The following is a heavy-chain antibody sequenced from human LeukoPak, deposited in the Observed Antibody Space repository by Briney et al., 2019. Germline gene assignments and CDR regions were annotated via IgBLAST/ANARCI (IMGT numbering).Heavy chain of an antibody. CDR2: INHSGST. Sequence: PSETLSLTCAVYGGSFSGYYWSWIRQPPGKGLEWIGEINHSGSTNYNPSLKSRVTISVDTSKNQFSLKLSSVTAADTAVYYCARRREPARGYSSGWPYSVWGKGTTVTISS. CDR1: GGSFSGYY. CDR3: ARRREPARGYSSGWPYSV. D-gene: IGHD6-19*01. J-gene: IGHJ6*04. V-gene: IGHV4-34*01.